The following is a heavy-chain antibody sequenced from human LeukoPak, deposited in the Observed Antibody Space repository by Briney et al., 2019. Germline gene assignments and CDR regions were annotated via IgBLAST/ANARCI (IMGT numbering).Heavy chain of an antibody. J-gene: IGHJ4*02. CDR2: IYHSGST. CDR1: GYSISSGYY. V-gene: IGHV4-38-2*02. Sequence: SETLSLTCTVSGYSISSGYYWGWIRQPPGKGLEWIGSIYHSGSTYYNPSLKSRVTISVDTSKNQFSLKLSSVTAADTAVYYCAREIVVVPAAYDYWGQGTLVTASS. D-gene: IGHD2-2*01. CDR3: AREIVVVPAAYDY.